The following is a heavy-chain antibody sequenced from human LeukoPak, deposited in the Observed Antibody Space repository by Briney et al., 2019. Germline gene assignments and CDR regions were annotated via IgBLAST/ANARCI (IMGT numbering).Heavy chain of an antibody. CDR2: IDPSDSYT. CDR3: ASRGYSYGRDFDY. D-gene: IGHD5-18*01. CDR1: GYSFTSYW. V-gene: IGHV5-10-1*01. Sequence: GESLKISCKGSGYSFTSYWISRVRQMPGKGLEWMGRIDPSDSYTNYTPSFQCHVTISAAKSISTASLQWSSLKASDTAMYYCASRGYSYGRDFDYWGQGTLVTVSS. J-gene: IGHJ4*02.